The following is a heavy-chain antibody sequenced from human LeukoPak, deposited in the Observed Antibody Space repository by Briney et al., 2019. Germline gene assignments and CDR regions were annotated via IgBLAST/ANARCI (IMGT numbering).Heavy chain of an antibody. Sequence: GGSLRLSCAASGFTFSTYGTHWVRQAPGKGLEWVAFIRYDGSNKYYADSVKGRFTISRDNSKITLFLQMNSLRAEDTAVYYCARDRTDTAMVSLDYWGQGTLVTVSS. CDR2: IRYDGSNK. D-gene: IGHD5-18*01. V-gene: IGHV3-30*02. J-gene: IGHJ4*02. CDR1: GFTFSTYG. CDR3: ARDRTDTAMVSLDY.